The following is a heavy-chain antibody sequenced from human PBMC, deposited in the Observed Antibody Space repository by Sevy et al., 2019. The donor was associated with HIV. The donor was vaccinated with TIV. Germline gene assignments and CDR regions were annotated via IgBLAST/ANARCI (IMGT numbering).Heavy chain of an antibody. D-gene: IGHD3-16*02. J-gene: IGHJ1*01. Sequence: SETLSLTCAVSGSSISSGYYWGWIRQPPGKGLEWIGNIYHSGSTYSNPSLKSRVTISLHTSKKQFSLKLSSATAADTAVYYCARATGSYPAEYFQYWGQGTLVTVSS. CDR2: IYHSGST. CDR1: GSSISSGYY. V-gene: IGHV4-38-2*01. CDR3: ARATGSYPAEYFQY.